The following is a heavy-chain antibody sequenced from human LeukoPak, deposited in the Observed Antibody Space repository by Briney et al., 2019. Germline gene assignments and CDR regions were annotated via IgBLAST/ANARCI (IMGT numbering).Heavy chain of an antibody. CDR3: ARQTYDSGRLYYTY. D-gene: IGHD3-10*01. Sequence: SETLSLTCTVSGGSISSYYWSWIRQPPGKGLEWIGYIYYSGSTNYNPSLKSRVTISVDTSKNQFSLKLSSVTAADTAVYYCARQTYDSGRLYYTYWGQGTLVTVSS. CDR2: IYYSGST. J-gene: IGHJ4*02. CDR1: GGSISSYY. V-gene: IGHV4-59*01.